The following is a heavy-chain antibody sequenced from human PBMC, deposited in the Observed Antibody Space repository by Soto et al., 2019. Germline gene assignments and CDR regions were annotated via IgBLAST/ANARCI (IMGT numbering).Heavy chain of an antibody. V-gene: IGHV4-30-4*01. CDR1: GGSISSGDYY. CDR3: ARGIRLGESVFLGYWYFDL. CDR2: IYYSGST. D-gene: IGHD3-16*01. Sequence: QVQLQESGPGLVKPSQTLSLTCTVSGGSISSGDYYWSWIRQPPGKGLEWIGYIYYSGSTYYNPSLKSRVTISVDTSKNQFSLKLSSVTAADTAVYYCARGIRLGESVFLGYWYFDLWGRGTLVTVSS. J-gene: IGHJ2*01.